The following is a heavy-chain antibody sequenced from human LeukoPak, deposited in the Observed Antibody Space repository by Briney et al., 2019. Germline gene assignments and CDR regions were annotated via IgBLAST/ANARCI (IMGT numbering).Heavy chain of an antibody. D-gene: IGHD1-1*01. Sequence: GGALRLSCAASGFTFSSYSMNWVRQAPGKGLEWVSYISSSSSTIYYADSVKGRFTISRDNAKNSLYLQMNSLRAEDTAVYYCARDRTGFDYWGQGTLVTVSS. CDR1: GFTFSSYS. CDR2: ISSSSSTI. V-gene: IGHV3-48*04. J-gene: IGHJ4*02. CDR3: ARDRTGFDY.